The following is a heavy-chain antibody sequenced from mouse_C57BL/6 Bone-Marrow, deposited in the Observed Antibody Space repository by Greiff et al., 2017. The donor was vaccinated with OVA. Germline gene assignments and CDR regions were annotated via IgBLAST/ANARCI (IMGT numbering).Heavy chain of an antibody. CDR1: GFTFSSYA. CDR2: ISDGGSYT. Sequence: EVQVVESGGGLVKPGGSLKLSCAASGFTFSSYAMSWVRQTPEKRLEWVATISDGGSYTYYPDNVKGRFTISRDNAKNNLYLQMSHLKSEDTAMYYCARDGDGSSYEDYFDYWGQGTTLTVSS. CDR3: ARDGDGSSYEDYFDY. V-gene: IGHV5-4*01. D-gene: IGHD1-1*01. J-gene: IGHJ2*01.